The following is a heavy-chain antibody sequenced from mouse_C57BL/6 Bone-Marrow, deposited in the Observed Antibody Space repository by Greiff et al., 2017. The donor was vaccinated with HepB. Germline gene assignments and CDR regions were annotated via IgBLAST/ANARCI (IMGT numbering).Heavy chain of an antibody. CDR1: GFTFSSYA. Sequence: EVKVVESGGGLVKPGGSLKLSCAASGFTFSSYAMSWVRQTPEKRLEWVATISDGGSYTYYPDNVKGRFTISRDNAKNNLYLQMSHLKSEDTAMYYCARDGPDAYWGQGTLVTVSA. CDR2: ISDGGSYT. V-gene: IGHV5-4*01. CDR3: ARDGPDAY. J-gene: IGHJ3*01.